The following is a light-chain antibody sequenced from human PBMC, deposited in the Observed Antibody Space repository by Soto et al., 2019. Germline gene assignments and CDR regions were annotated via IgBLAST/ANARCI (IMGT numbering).Light chain of an antibody. J-gene: IGKJ2*03. CDR2: GAS. Sequence: EIVLTQSPGTLSLSPRERATLSCRASQRISSSNLAWYQQKPGQPPRLLIYGASSRATGIPDRFSGSGSVTDFTLTINRLEPEDFAVYYCQQYSNLPHSFGQGTKLEV. CDR3: QQYSNLPHS. V-gene: IGKV3-20*01. CDR1: QRISSSN.